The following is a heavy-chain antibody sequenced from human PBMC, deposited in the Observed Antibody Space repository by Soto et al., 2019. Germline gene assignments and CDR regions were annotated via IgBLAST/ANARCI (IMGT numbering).Heavy chain of an antibody. CDR2: ISAYNGNT. CDR1: GYTFTNYG. CDR3: ARVDVLRFLEWLI. Sequence: ASVKVSCKASGYTFTNYGISCVRQSPGQGLEWMGWISAYNGNTNYAQNLQGRVTMTTDTSTSIAYMELRSLRSDDTAVYYCARVDVLRFLEWLIWGQGTLVTVSS. V-gene: IGHV1-18*04. J-gene: IGHJ4*02. D-gene: IGHD3-3*01.